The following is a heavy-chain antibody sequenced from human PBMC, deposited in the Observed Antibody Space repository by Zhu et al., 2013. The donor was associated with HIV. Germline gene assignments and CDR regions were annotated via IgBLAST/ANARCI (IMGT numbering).Heavy chain of an antibody. V-gene: IGHV1-58*02. CDR3: AAAEYYDYVWGTYRADY. J-gene: IGHJ4*02. CDR2: IVVGSGDT. CDR1: GFTFSSSA. Sequence: QLVQSEAEVKKPGSSVKVSCKASGFTFSSSAMQWVRQARGQRLEWIGWIVVGSGDTNYAQRFQERVTISRDMSTSTAYMELRSLRSEDTAVYYCAAAEYYDYVWGTYRADYWGQGTLVTVSS. D-gene: IGHD3-16*02.